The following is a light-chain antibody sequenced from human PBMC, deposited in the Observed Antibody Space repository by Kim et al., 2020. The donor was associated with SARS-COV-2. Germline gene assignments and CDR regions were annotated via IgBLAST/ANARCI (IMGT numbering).Light chain of an antibody. J-gene: IGLJ2*01. CDR2: SNN. Sequence: ELTQPPSASGTPGQRVTISCSGSSSNIGSNTVNWYQQLPGTAPKLLIYSNNQRPSGVPDRFSGSKSGTSASLAIRGLQSEDEADYYCAAWDDSLNVVVFGGGTQLTVL. CDR3: AAWDDSLNVVV. CDR1: SSNIGSNT. V-gene: IGLV1-44*01.